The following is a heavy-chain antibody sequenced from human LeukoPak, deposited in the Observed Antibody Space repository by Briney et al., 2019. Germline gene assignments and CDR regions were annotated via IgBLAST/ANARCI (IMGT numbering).Heavy chain of an antibody. Sequence: SETLSLTCTVSGGSISSYYWSWIQQPAGKGLEWIGRIYTSGSTNYNPSLKSRVTMSVDTSKNQFSLKLSSVTAADTAVYYCARDFVAGRLNAFDIWGQGTMVTVSS. CDR2: IYTSGST. J-gene: IGHJ3*02. CDR1: GGSISSYY. D-gene: IGHD6-19*01. CDR3: ARDFVAGRLNAFDI. V-gene: IGHV4-4*07.